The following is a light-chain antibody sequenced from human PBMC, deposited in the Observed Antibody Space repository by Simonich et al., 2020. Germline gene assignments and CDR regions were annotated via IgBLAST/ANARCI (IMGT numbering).Light chain of an antibody. V-gene: IGLV3-21*03. CDR2: DDS. J-gene: IGLJ2*01. CDR1: NIGSKS. CDR3: YSTDSSGGGV. Sequence: SYVLTQPPSVSVAPGKTARITCGGNNIGSKSVHWYQQKPGQAPVLVVYDDSDRPSGIPERFSGSNSGTMATLTISGAQVEDEADYYCYSTDSSGGGVFGGGTKLTVL.